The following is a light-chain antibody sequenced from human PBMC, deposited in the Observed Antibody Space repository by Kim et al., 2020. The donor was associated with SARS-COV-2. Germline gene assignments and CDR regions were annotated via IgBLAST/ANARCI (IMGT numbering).Light chain of an antibody. Sequence: APGKTARITCGGNNIGSKSVHWYQQKPGQAPVLVVYDDSDRHSGIPERFAGSNSGNTATLTISRVEAGDEADYYCQVWDSSSDHVVLGGGTQLTVL. J-gene: IGLJ2*01. CDR1: NIGSKS. CDR2: DDS. V-gene: IGLV3-21*03. CDR3: QVWDSSSDHVV.